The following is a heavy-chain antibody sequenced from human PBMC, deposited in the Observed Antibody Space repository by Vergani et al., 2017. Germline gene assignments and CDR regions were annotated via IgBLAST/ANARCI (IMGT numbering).Heavy chain of an antibody. CDR3: ARGSAAFYYYYDMDV. V-gene: IGHV3-48*03. CDR1: GFTFSSYE. J-gene: IGHJ6*03. Sequence: EVQLVESGGGLVQPGGSLRLSCAASGFTFSSYEMNWVRQAPGKGLEWVSYISSSGSTIYYADSVKGRFTISRDNAKNSLYLQMHSLRAEDTAVYYCARGSAAFYYYYDMDVWGKGTTVTVSS. D-gene: IGHD2-2*01. CDR2: ISSSGSTI.